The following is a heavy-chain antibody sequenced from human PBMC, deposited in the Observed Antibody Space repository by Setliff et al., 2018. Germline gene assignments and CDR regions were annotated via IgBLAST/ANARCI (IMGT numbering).Heavy chain of an antibody. Sequence: ASVKVSCKASGYSFTSFSITWVRQAPGQGLEWLGWVSTYNGDTKSAQKFRGRVTMTTDISTSTVYMELRTLRSDDTAVYYCVRRPIALAGYRKGAFDIWGQGTMVTVSS. CDR3: VRRPIALAGYRKGAFDI. V-gene: IGHV1-18*01. D-gene: IGHD6-19*01. CDR2: VSTYNGDT. J-gene: IGHJ3*02. CDR1: GYSFTSFS.